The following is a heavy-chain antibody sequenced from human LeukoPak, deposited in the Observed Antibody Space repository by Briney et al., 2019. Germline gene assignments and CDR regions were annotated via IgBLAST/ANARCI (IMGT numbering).Heavy chain of an antibody. CDR3: ARVRRPYYFDY. J-gene: IGHJ4*02. Sequence: GGPLRLSCAASGFTFSSYAMSWVRQAPGKGLEWVSAISGSGGSTYYADSVKGRFTISRDNAKNSLYLQMNSLRAEDTAVYYCARVRRPYYFDYWGQGTLVTVSS. CDR2: ISGSGGST. CDR1: GFTFSSYA. V-gene: IGHV3-23*01.